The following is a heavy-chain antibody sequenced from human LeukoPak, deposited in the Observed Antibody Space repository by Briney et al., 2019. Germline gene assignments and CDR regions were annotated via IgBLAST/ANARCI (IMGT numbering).Heavy chain of an antibody. CDR3: ARGNGGLGGYDHFYYYGMDV. J-gene: IGHJ6*04. CDR1: GVTFSTYA. Sequence: ASVKVSCKASGVTFSTYAINWVRQAPGQGLEWMGGIIPIFGTANYAQKFQGRVTITADESTSTAYMELSSLRCEDTAMYYCARGNGGLGGYDHFYYYGMDVWGKGTTVTVSS. CDR2: IIPIFGTA. V-gene: IGHV1-69*13. D-gene: IGHD5-12*01.